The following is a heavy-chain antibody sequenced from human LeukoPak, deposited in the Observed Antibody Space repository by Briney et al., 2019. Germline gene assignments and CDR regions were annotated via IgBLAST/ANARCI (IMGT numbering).Heavy chain of an antibody. Sequence: ASVKVSCKASGYTFTGYYMHWVRQAPGQGLEWMGWINPNSGGTNYAQKFQGRVTMTRDTSISTAYMEVSSLRSDDTAVYYCARGRSGANSYGYWEYWGQGTLVTVSS. J-gene: IGHJ4*02. CDR2: INPNSGGT. V-gene: IGHV1-2*02. CDR3: ARGRSGANSYGYWEY. D-gene: IGHD5-18*01. CDR1: GYTFTGYY.